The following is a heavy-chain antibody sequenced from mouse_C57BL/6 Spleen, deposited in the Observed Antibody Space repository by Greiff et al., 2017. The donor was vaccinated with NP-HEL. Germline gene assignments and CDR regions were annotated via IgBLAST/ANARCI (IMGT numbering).Heavy chain of an antibody. CDR3: ARSPLMVTTRYWYFDV. CDR2: IYWDDDK. Sequence: QVTLKVCGPGILQSSQTLSLTCSFSGFSLSTSGMGVSWIRQPSGKGLEWLAHIYWDDDKRYNPSLKSRLTISKDTSRNQVFLKITSVDTADTATYYCARSPLMVTTRYWYFDVWGTGTTVTVSS. D-gene: IGHD2-2*01. CDR1: GFSLSTSGMG. V-gene: IGHV8-12*01. J-gene: IGHJ1*03.